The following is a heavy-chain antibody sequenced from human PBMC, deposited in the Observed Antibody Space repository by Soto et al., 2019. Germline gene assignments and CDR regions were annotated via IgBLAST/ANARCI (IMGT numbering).Heavy chain of an antibody. D-gene: IGHD2-15*01. CDR1: GGSISSYY. CDR3: ARQTQVAGDRAEYFDY. V-gene: IGHV4-59*08. Sequence: SETLSLTCTVSGGSISSYYWSWIRQPPGKGLEWIGYIYYSGSTNYNPSLKSRVTISVDTSKNQFSLKLSSVTAADTAVYYCARQTQVAGDRAEYFDYWGQGTLVTAPQ. J-gene: IGHJ4*02. CDR2: IYYSGST.